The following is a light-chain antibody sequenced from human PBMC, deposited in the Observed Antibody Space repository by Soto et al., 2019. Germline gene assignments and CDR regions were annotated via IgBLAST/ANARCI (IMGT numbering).Light chain of an antibody. J-gene: IGKJ1*01. CDR3: QQRSNWPVT. V-gene: IGKV3-11*01. CDR2: DAS. CDR1: QRVSSY. Sequence: EIVLTQSPATLSLSPGEAATLSCRASQRVSSYLAWYQQKPGQAPRLLIYDASNRATGIPARFSGSGSGTDFTLTISSLEPEDFAVYYCQQRSNWPVTFGLGTKVEV.